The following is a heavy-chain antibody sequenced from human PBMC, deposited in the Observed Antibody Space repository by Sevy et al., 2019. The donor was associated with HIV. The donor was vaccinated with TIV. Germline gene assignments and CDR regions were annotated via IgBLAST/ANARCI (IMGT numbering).Heavy chain of an antibody. D-gene: IGHD1-1*01. CDR2: IYFTGNT. V-gene: IGHV4-59*01. CDR1: GGSISSYF. CDR3: ARDSTTRPRVLDY. Sequence: SQTLSLTCSVSGGSISSYFWTWVRQSPGKGLEWIGNIYFTGNTDYSPSLKSRVTLSLDTSKSQFTLTLKSVTAADTAIYFCARDSTTRPRVLDYWGQGTLVTVSS. J-gene: IGHJ4*02.